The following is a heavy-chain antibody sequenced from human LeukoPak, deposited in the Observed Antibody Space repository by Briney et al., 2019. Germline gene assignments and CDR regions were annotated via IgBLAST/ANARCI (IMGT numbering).Heavy chain of an antibody. Sequence: PGGSLRLSCAASGFTFNTFGMRWVRQAPGKGLEWLALISNDGINKYYGDSVKGRFTISRDNSKNTLYLQMNSLRAEDTAVYYCAKEGGYGERLFDYWGQGTLVTVSS. J-gene: IGHJ4*02. D-gene: IGHD5-12*01. CDR1: GFTFNTFG. V-gene: IGHV3-30*18. CDR3: AKEGGYGERLFDY. CDR2: ISNDGINK.